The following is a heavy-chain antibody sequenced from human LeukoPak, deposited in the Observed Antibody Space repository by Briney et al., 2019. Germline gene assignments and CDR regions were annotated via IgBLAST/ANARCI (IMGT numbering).Heavy chain of an antibody. D-gene: IGHD3-10*02. CDR2: ITASARTT. J-gene: IGHJ4*02. V-gene: IGHV3-23*01. CDR3: AKDLDGSGMYGGTDS. Sequence: GGSLRLSCAASGFIFSDYYMSWVRQAPGKGLEWVSGITASARTTYYADSVKGRFTIYSDNSKNTLSLQMSSLRAEDTAVYYCAKDLDGSGMYGGTDSWGQGTPVTVSS. CDR1: GFIFSDYY.